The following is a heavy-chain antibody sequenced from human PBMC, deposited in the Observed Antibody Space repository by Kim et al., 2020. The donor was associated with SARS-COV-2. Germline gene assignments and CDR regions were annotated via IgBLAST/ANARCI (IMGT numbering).Heavy chain of an antibody. CDR2: SST. CDR3: ARVGAGCDY. D-gene: IGHD3-16*01. J-gene: IGHJ4*02. V-gene: IGHV3-74*03. Sequence: SSTTYADSVQGRFTISRDNAKITLYLQMNSRSAEDTAVYYCARVGAGCDYWGQGTLVTVSS.